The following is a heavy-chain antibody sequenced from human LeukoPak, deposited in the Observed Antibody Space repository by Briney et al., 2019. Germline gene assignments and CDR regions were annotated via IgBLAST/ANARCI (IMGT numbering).Heavy chain of an antibody. V-gene: IGHV4-59*01. CDR3: ARWTFRHNFDY. J-gene: IGHJ4*02. CDR1: GGSISSYY. D-gene: IGHD3/OR15-3a*01. CDR2: IYYSGST. Sequence: MTSETLSLTCTVSGGSISSYYWSWIRQPPGKGLEWIGYIYYSGSTNYNPSLKSRVTRSVDTSKNQFSLKLSSVTAADTAVYYCARWTFRHNFDYWGQGTLVTVSS.